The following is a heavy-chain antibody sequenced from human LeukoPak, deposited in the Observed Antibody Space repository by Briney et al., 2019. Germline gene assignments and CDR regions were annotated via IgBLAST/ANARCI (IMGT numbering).Heavy chain of an antibody. CDR1: GFTFTSYA. Sequence: GGSLRLSCAASGFTFTSYAMSWVRQAPGKGLEWVSSISSSSSYIYYADSVKGRFTISRDNAKNSLYLQMNSLRAEDTAMYYCARDKHITIFGVVIKHGMDVWGQGTTVTVSS. CDR2: ISSSSSYI. J-gene: IGHJ6*02. D-gene: IGHD3-3*01. CDR3: ARDKHITIFGVVIKHGMDV. V-gene: IGHV3-21*01.